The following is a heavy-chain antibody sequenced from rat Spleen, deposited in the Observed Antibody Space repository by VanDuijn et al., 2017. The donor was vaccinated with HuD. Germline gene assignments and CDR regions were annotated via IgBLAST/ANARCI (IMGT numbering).Heavy chain of an antibody. CDR3: ASRTGNWFAY. CDR1: GFTFNDYY. CDR2: INYDGRST. D-gene: IGHD5-1*01. V-gene: IGHV5-29*01. J-gene: IGHJ3*01. Sequence: EVQLVESDGGLVQPGRSLKLSCAASGFTFNDYYMAWVRQAPTKGLEWVATINYDGRSTYYRDSVKGRFTISRNNAKSTLYLQMDSLKSEDTATYYCASRTGNWFAYWGQGTLVTVSS.